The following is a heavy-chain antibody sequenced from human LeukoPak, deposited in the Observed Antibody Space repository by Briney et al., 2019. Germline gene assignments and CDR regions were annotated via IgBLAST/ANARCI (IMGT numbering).Heavy chain of an antibody. CDR2: INHSGST. CDR3: ARGLAHYITVWGSYSQ. V-gene: IGHV4-34*01. CDR1: GGSFSGYY. J-gene: IGHJ4*02. Sequence: SETLSLTCAVSGGSFSGYYLSWVRQPPGKGLEWIGEINHSGSTNYNPSLKSRVTISVDTSKNQFSLKLTPVTAAYTAVYDCARGLAHYITVWGSYSQWAQGTLVTVSS. D-gene: IGHD3-16*01.